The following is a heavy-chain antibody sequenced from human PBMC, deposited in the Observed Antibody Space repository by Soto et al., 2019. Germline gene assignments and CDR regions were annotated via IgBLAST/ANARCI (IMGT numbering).Heavy chain of an antibody. V-gene: IGHV3-30*18. CDR3: AKDQGWIVVVVAATWSMDV. J-gene: IGHJ6*02. CDR2: ISYDGSNK. CDR1: GFTFSSYG. Sequence: QVQLVESGGGVVQPGRSLRLSCAASGFTFSSYGMHWVRQAPGKGLEWVAVISYDGSNKYYADSVKGRFTISRDNSKNTLYLQMNSLRAEDTAVYYCAKDQGWIVVVVAATWSMDVWGQGTTVTVSS. D-gene: IGHD2-15*01.